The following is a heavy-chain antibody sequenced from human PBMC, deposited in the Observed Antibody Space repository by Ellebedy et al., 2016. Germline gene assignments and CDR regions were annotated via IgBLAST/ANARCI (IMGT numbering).Heavy chain of an antibody. Sequence: SQTLSLTCXISGDSVSSNSAAWNWIRQSPSRGLEWLGRTYYRSKWYNDYAVSVKSRIIINPDTSKNQFSLQLNSVTPEDTAVYYCARDSSIAVADAFDIWGQGTMVTVSS. J-gene: IGHJ3*02. CDR3: ARDSSIAVADAFDI. V-gene: IGHV6-1*01. D-gene: IGHD6-19*01. CDR2: TYYRSKWYN. CDR1: GDSVSSNSAA.